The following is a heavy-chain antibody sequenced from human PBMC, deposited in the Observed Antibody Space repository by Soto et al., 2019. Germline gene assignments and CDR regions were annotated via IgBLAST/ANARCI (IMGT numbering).Heavy chain of an antibody. D-gene: IGHD4-17*01. CDR1: VFTLSNAW. CDR3: TTGLTTVTTGVNDY. Sequence: RGSLLVACASDVFTLSNAWMSKVRQAQGRGLGWVGRIKSKTDGGTTDCAAPVKGRFTISRDDSKNTLYLQMNSLKTEDTAVYYRTTGLTTVTTGVNDYWGQGTLVTGSS. J-gene: IGHJ4*02. CDR2: IKSKTDGGTT. V-gene: IGHV3-15*01.